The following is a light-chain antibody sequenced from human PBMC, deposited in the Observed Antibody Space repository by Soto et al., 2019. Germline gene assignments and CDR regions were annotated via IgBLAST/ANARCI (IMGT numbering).Light chain of an antibody. CDR1: QSVSSN. CDR2: GAS. Sequence: EIVMTQSPATLSVSPGERATLSCRASQSVSSNLAWYQQKPGQAPRLLIYGASTRATGIPARFSGSGSGTEFTLSTISLQSEDSAVYYCQQFNNWPPLTFGGGTKVEIK. V-gene: IGKV3-15*01. CDR3: QQFNNWPPLT. J-gene: IGKJ4*01.